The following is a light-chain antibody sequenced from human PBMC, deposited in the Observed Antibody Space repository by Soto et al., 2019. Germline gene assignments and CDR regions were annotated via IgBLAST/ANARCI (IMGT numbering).Light chain of an antibody. CDR1: QDISHC. Sequence: DIQMTQSPSSVSASVGDRVTITCRASQDISHCLAWFQQIPGEAPRLLIYTASSLHSGVPSRFSGSGSGTDFPLPISSLQPEDFVNCYRQQGNCFPLTFGGGTRVEI. CDR3: QQGNCFPLT. CDR2: TAS. V-gene: IGKV1-12*01. J-gene: IGKJ4*01.